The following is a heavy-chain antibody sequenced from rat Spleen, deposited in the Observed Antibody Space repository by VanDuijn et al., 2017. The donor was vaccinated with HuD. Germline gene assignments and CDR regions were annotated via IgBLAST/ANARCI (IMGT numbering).Heavy chain of an antibody. D-gene: IGHD1-10*01. CDR2: ISYDDSST. CDR1: GFTFSDYY. Sequence: EVQLVESGGGLVQPGRSLKLSCAASGFTFSDYYMAWVRQAPTKGLEWVASISYDDSSTYYRDSVKGRFTISRDNAKSTLYLQMDSLRSEDTATYYCARGGNYALDAWGQGASVTVSS. J-gene: IGHJ4*01. V-gene: IGHV5-29*01. CDR3: ARGGNYALDA.